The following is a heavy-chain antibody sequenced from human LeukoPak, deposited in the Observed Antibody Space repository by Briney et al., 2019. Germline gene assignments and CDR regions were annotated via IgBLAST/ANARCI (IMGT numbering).Heavy chain of an antibody. V-gene: IGHV1-69*04. Sequence: ASVKVSCKASGGTFSSDALSWVRQAPGQGLEWMGRIIPIFGIANYAQNFQGRVTITADKSTSTVYMELSSLRVEDTAVYYCARGQGLAFWGQGTLVTVSS. CDR2: IIPIFGIA. D-gene: IGHD6-19*01. CDR3: ARGQGLAF. CDR1: GGTFSSDA. J-gene: IGHJ4*02.